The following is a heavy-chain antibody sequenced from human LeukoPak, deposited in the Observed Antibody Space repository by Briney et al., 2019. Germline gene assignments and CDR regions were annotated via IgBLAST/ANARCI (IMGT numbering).Heavy chain of an antibody. CDR1: GGTFSSYA. V-gene: IGHV1-69*01. D-gene: IGHD2-15*01. J-gene: IGHJ6*03. Sequence: GASVKVSSKASGGTFSSYAISWVRQAPGQGLEWMGGIIPIFGTANYAQKFQGRVTITADESTSTAYMELSSLRSEDTAVYYCARGRHCSGGSCPGHYYYYMDVWGKGTTVTISS. CDR3: ARGRHCSGGSCPGHYYYYMDV. CDR2: IIPIFGTA.